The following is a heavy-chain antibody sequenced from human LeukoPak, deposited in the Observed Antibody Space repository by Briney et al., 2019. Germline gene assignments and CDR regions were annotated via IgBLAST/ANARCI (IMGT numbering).Heavy chain of an antibody. CDR1: GFTLSSYG. D-gene: IGHD2-15*01. V-gene: IGHV3-21*01. Sequence: GRSLRLSCAASGFTLSSYGVQWVRQAPGKGVEGVSSISSRSSYIYYADSVKGRFTISRDNAKNSLYLQMNSLRAEDTAVYYCARSDVVVAAPDYWGQGTLVTVSS. CDR2: ISSRSSYI. J-gene: IGHJ4*02. CDR3: ARSDVVVAAPDY.